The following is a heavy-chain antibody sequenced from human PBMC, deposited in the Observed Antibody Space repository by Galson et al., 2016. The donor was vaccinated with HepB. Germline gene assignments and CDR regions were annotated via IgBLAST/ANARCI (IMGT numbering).Heavy chain of an antibody. Sequence: SLRLSCAASGFTFSVAWLSWVRQAPGKGLEWVGRIRDQTDGGPGHYAAPVKGRFTISRDDSKNKMYLDMNSLQTEDTAVYYCTPVTHFTLGGQGILVTVSS. V-gene: IGHV3-15*06. J-gene: IGHJ4*02. CDR2: IRDQTDGGPG. CDR1: GFTFSVAW. CDR3: TPVTHFTL.